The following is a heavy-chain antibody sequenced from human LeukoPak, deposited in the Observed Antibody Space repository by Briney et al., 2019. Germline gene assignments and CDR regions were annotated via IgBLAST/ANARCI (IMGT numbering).Heavy chain of an antibody. CDR3: AKGWRVAVSPYMDV. V-gene: IGHV3-30*02. CDR1: GFTFSSYG. Sequence: PGGSLRLSCAASGFTFSSYGMHWVRQAPGKGLEWVAFIRYDGSKKYYADSVKGRFTISRDNSKNTLYLQMNSLRAEDTAVYYCAKGWRVAVSPYMDVWGKGTTVTISS. D-gene: IGHD6-19*01. CDR2: IRYDGSKK. J-gene: IGHJ6*03.